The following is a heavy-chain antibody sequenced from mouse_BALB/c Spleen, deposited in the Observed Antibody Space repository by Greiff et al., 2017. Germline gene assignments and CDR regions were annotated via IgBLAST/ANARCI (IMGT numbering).Heavy chain of an antibody. CDR1: GFNIKDTY. J-gene: IGHJ3*01. V-gene: IGHV14-3*02. D-gene: IGHD2-14*01. Sequence: LVESGAELVKPGASVKLSCTASGFNIKDTYMHWVKQRPEQGLEWIGRIDPANGNTKYDPKFQGKATITADTSSNTAYLQLSSLTSEDTAVYYCASGYDGYWGQGTLVTVSA. CDR2: IDPANGNT. CDR3: ASGYDGY.